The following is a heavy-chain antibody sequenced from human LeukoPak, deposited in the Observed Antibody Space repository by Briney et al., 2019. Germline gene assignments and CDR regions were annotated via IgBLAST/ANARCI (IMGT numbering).Heavy chain of an antibody. CDR1: GFTFSSYG. J-gene: IGHJ4*02. D-gene: IGHD3-22*01. CDR2: IRYDGSNK. Sequence: GGSLRLSCAASGFTFSSYGMHWVRQAPGKGLEWVAFIRYDGSNKYYADSVKGRFTISRDNSKNTLYLQMNSLRAEDTAVYYCARAYYDSSGYFDYWGQGTLVTVSS. V-gene: IGHV3-30*02. CDR3: ARAYYDSSGYFDY.